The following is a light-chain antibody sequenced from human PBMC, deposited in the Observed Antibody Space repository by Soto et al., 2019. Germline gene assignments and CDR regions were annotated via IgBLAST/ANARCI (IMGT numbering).Light chain of an antibody. CDR3: QHYVYPQWT. Sequence: EIVLTQSPATLSLSPGERATLSCRASQSISTYLAWYQQKSGQAPRLLIYGVSTRATGTPDRFSGSGSGTEFTLTIRRLEPEDFAVYFCQHYVYPQWTFGPGTKVEIK. V-gene: IGKV3-20*01. CDR1: QSISTY. CDR2: GVS. J-gene: IGKJ1*01.